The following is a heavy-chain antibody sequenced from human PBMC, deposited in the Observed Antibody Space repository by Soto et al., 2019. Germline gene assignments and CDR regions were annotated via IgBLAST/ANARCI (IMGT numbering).Heavy chain of an antibody. D-gene: IGHD3-16*02. Sequence: QLQLQESGPGLVKPSETLSLTCTVSGGSISSSSYYWGWIRQPPGKGLEWIGSIYYSGSTYYNPSLKSRVTISVDTSKNPFSLKLSSVTAADTAVYYCARLRGELSSYYYYYYMDVWGKGTTVTVSS. CDR1: GGSISSSSYY. CDR3: ARLRGELSSYYYYYYMDV. J-gene: IGHJ6*03. V-gene: IGHV4-39*01. CDR2: IYYSGST.